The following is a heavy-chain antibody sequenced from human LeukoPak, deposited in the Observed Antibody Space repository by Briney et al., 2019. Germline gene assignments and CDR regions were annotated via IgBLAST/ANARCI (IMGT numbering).Heavy chain of an antibody. D-gene: IGHD6-19*01. CDR1: GFTFNTYW. CDR3: ARARNIYSSDWYRPFDY. Sequence: GGSLRLSCAASGFTFNTYWMSWLRLAPGKRVEWVANIKNDGSERYYVYSVQGRFTISRDNAENSLYLQMSSLRAEATAVYYCARARNIYSSDWYRPFDYWGQGTLVRVS. V-gene: IGHV3-7*05. CDR2: IKNDGSER. J-gene: IGHJ4*02.